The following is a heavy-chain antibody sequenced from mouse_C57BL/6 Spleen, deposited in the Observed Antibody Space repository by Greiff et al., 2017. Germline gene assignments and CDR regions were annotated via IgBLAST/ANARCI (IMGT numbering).Heavy chain of an antibody. V-gene: IGHV1-61*01. J-gene: IGHJ1*03. CDR1: GYTFTSYW. CDR3: TKEGLCYGSSYGDFDV. CDR2: IYPSDSET. Sequence: VQLQQPGAELVRPGSSVKLSCKASGYTFTSYWMDWVKQRPGQGLEWIGNIYPSDSETHYNQKVKDKATLTVDKSSSTAYRQLSRLTSKDSAVYYCTKEGLCYGSSYGDFDVWGTGTTVTVSS. D-gene: IGHD1-1*01.